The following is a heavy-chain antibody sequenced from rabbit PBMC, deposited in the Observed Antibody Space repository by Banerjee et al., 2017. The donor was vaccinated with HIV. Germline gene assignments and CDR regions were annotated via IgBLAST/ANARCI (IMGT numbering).Heavy chain of an antibody. CDR3: ARDYDGYDVAGYVFDL. Sequence: QSLEESGGDLVKPGASLTLTCTASGFSFSSSYYMCWVRQAPGKGPEWIACIYAGSSGSTYYASWAKGRFTISKTSSTTVTLQMTSLTAADTATYFCARDYDGYDVAGYVFDLWGPGTLVTVS. J-gene: IGHJ4*01. CDR2: IYAGSSGST. V-gene: IGHV1S40*01. D-gene: IGHD6-1*01. CDR1: GFSFSSSYY.